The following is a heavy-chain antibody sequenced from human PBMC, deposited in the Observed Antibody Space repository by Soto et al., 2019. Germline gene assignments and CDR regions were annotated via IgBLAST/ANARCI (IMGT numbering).Heavy chain of an antibody. CDR3: ARGDTAAAGTWFDP. V-gene: IGHV3-21*01. J-gene: IGHJ5*02. CDR1: GFTFSSYS. D-gene: IGHD6-13*01. Sequence: PGGSLRLSCAAPGFTFSSYSMNWVRQAPGKGLEWVSSISSSSSYIYYADSVKGRFTISRDNAKNSLYLQMNSLRAEDTAVYYCARGDTAAAGTWFDPWGQGTLVTVS. CDR2: ISSSSSYI.